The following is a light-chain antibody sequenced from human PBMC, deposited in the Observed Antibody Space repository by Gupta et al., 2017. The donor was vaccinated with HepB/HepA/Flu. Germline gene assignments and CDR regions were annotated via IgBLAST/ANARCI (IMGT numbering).Light chain of an antibody. CDR3: NPRDSSGNPLVV. CDR1: SLRSYY. J-gene: IGLJ2*01. Sequence: SSELTQDPAVSVALGQTVRITCQGDSLRSYYASWYQQKPGQAPVLVIYGKNNRPSGIPDRFSGSSSGNTASLTITGAQAEDEADYYCNPRDSSGNPLVVFGGGTKLTVL. V-gene: IGLV3-19*01. CDR2: GKN.